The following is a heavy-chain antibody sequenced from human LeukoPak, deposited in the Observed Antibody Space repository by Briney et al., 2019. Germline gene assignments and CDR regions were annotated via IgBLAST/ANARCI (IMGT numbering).Heavy chain of an antibody. Sequence: SVKVSCKVSGGIFSNSAISWVRHDPGQGLEYMGGIIPMFGTTNYARRFQGRLTITADESTSTTYMELSSLRSEDTAVYYCARGSAFSGIAAAGTDYWGQGTLVTVSS. CDR3: ARGSAFSGIAAAGTDY. D-gene: IGHD6-13*01. V-gene: IGHV1-69*13. CDR1: GGIFSNSA. CDR2: IIPMFGTT. J-gene: IGHJ4*02.